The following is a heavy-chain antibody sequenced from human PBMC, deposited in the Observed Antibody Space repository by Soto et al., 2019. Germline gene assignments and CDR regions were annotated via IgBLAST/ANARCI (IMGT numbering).Heavy chain of an antibody. CDR3: ARVPLHCSGGSCYPVWYFDL. D-gene: IGHD2-15*01. CDR1: GGSFSGYY. V-gene: IGHV4-34*01. Sequence: SETLSLTCAVYGGSFSGYYWSWIRQPPGKGLEWIGEINHSGSTNYNPSLKSRVTISVDTSKNQLSLKLSSVTAADTAVYYCARVPLHCSGGSCYPVWYFDLWARGTLVTVS. CDR2: INHSGST. J-gene: IGHJ2*01.